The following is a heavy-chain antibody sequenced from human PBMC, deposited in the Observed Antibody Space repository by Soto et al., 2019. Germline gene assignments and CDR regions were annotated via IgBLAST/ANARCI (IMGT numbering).Heavy chain of an antibody. Sequence: QVQLVQSGAEVKKPGSSVKVSCKASGGTFSSYAISWVRQAPGQGLEWRGGIIPIFGTANYAQKFQGRVTITADESTSTAYMELSSLRSEDTAVYYCARDKEGELELKDDYYSSYGMDVWGQGTTVTVSS. V-gene: IGHV1-69*01. CDR3: ARDKEGELELKDDYYSSYGMDV. D-gene: IGHD1-7*01. CDR2: IIPIFGTA. CDR1: GGTFSSYA. J-gene: IGHJ6*02.